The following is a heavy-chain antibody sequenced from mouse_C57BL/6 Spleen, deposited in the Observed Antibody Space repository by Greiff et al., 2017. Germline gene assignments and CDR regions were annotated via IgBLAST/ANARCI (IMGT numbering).Heavy chain of an antibody. Sequence: VQLQESGAELVRPGASVKLSCKASGYTFTDYYINWVKQRPGQGLEWIARIYPGSGNTYYNEKFKGKATLTAEKSSSTAYMQLSSLTSEDSAVYFCAREGLRPYFAYWGQGTLVTVSA. V-gene: IGHV1-76*01. CDR2: IYPGSGNT. D-gene: IGHD2-4*01. CDR1: GYTFTDYY. CDR3: AREGLRPYFAY. J-gene: IGHJ3*01.